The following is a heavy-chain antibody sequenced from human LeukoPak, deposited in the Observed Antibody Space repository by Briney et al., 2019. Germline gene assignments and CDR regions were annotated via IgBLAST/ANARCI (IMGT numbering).Heavy chain of an antibody. CDR2: IGFDGREK. Sequence: GRSLRLSCAASGFTFSSFGMHWVRQAPGKGLEWLAFIGFDGREKYHIDSVKGRFTISRDNSKNTLYLQMNSLRAEDTAVYYCAKDRGSTGLYGMDVWGQGTTVTVSS. V-gene: IGHV3-30*02. D-gene: IGHD2-8*02. CDR1: GFTFSSFG. CDR3: AKDRGSTGLYGMDV. J-gene: IGHJ6*02.